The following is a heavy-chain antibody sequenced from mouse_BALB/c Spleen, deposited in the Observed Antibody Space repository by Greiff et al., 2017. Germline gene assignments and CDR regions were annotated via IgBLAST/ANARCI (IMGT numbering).Heavy chain of an antibody. CDR2: ISYDGSN. CDR1: GYSITSGYY. V-gene: IGHV3-6*02. Sequence: DVKLQESGPGLVKPSQSLSLTCSVTGYSITSGYYWNWIRQFPGNKLEWMGYISYDGSNNYNPSLKNRISITRDTSKNQFFLKLNSVTTEDTATYYCARGDYDYSFAYWGQGTLVTVSA. D-gene: IGHD2-4*01. J-gene: IGHJ3*01. CDR3: ARGDYDYSFAY.